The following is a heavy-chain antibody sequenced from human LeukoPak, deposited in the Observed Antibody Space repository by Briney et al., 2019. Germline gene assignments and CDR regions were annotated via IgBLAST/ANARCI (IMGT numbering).Heavy chain of an antibody. V-gene: IGHV5-51*01. Sequence: GESLKISCKGSGYSFTSYWIGWVRQMPGKGLEWMGIIYPGDSDTRYSPSFQGQVTTSADKSISTAYLQWSSLKASGTAMYYCARGEHLYSSSWYVGYPDNIGLFDYWGQGTLVTVSS. CDR2: IYPGDSDT. D-gene: IGHD6-13*01. J-gene: IGHJ4*02. CDR3: ARGEHLYSSSWYVGYPDNIGLFDY. CDR1: GYSFTSYW.